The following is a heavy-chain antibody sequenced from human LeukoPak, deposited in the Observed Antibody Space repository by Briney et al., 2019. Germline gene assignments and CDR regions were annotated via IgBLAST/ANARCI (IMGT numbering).Heavy chain of an antibody. D-gene: IGHD1-26*01. CDR1: GFTFSTYW. CDR3: ARDSGLGAHI. J-gene: IGHJ3*02. V-gene: IGHV3-7*01. CDR2: LNQDGSEK. Sequence: PGGSLRLSCAASGFTFSTYWMTWVRQAPGKGLEWVANLNQDGSEKYYVDSVKGRFTISRDNAKNSLYLQMNSLRAEDTAVYYCARDSGLGAHIWGQGTMVTVSS.